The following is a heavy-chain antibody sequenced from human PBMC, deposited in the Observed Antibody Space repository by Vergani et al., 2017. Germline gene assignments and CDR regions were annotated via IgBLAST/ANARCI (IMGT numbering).Heavy chain of an antibody. Sequence: QVQLVQSGAEVKKPGASVKVFCKASGYTFTSYAMHLVRQAPGQKLEWMRWINAGNCNTKYSQKFQGRVTITRDTSASTAYMELSSLRSEDTAVYYCARNSRSNYDVGDAFDIWGQGTMVTVSS. CDR1: GYTFTSYA. J-gene: IGHJ3*02. V-gene: IGHV1-3*01. D-gene: IGHD4-11*01. CDR2: INAGNCNT. CDR3: ARNSRSNYDVGDAFDI.